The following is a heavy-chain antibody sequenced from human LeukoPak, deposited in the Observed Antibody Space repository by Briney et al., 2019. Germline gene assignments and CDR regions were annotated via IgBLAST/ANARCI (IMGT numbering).Heavy chain of an antibody. CDR2: INPNSGGT. V-gene: IGHV1-2*02. D-gene: IGHD3-22*01. Sequence: ASVKVSCKASGYTFTGYYMHWVQQAPGQGLEWMGWINPNSGGTNYAQKFQGRVTMTRDTSISTAYMELSRLRSDDTAVYYCARVLGDSYYDSSGEWIDYWGQGTLVTVSS. J-gene: IGHJ4*02. CDR1: GYTFTGYY. CDR3: ARVLGDSYYDSSGEWIDY.